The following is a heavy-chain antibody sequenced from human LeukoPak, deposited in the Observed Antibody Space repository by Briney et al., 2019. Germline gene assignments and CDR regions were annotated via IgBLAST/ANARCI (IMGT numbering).Heavy chain of an antibody. CDR2: IIPILGIA. CDR1: GGTFSSYA. Sequence: SVKVSCKASGGTFSSYAISWVRQAPGQGLEWMGRIIPILGIANYAQKFQGRVTITADKSTSTAYMELSSLRSEDTAVYYCARVYYDSSGYHPQYYYYGMDVWGQGTTVTVSS. CDR3: ARVYYDSSGYHPQYYYYGMDV. J-gene: IGHJ6*02. D-gene: IGHD3-22*01. V-gene: IGHV1-69*04.